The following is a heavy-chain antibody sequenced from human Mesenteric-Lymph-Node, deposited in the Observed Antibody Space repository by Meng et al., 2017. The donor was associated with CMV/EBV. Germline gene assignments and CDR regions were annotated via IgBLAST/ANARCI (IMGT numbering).Heavy chain of an antibody. Sequence: CKASGYTFTGYSVHWLRQAPGEGLEWMGRISPNSGDTDYAQNFQGRVTLTRDTSISTAYMELSSLRSDDTAVYYCARDIAGYNWFDPWGQGTLVTVSS. D-gene: IGHD2-15*01. CDR1: GYTFTGYS. J-gene: IGHJ5*02. V-gene: IGHV1-2*06. CDR3: ARDIAGYNWFDP. CDR2: ISPNSGDT.